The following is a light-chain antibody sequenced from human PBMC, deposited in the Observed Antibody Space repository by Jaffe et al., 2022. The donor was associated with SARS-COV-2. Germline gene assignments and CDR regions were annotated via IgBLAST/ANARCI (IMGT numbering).Light chain of an antibody. CDR3: QQCDSYPLT. CDR2: KAS. J-gene: IGKJ4*01. Sequence: DIQMTQSPSTLSASVGDRVTITCRASKSVNSRLAWYQQKPGKAPKVLIYKASSLESGVPSRFSGSESGTEFTLTISSLQPDDSATYYCQQCDSYPLTFGGGTKVEIK. V-gene: IGKV1-5*03. CDR1: KSVNSR.